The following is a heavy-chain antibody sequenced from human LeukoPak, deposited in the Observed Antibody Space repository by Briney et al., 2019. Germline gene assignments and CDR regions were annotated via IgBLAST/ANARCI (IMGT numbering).Heavy chain of an antibody. Sequence: PGGSLRLSCAASGFTFSSYAMSWVRQAPGKGLEWVSAISGSGGSTYYADSVKGRFTISRDNAKNSLYLQMNSLRAEDTAVYYCARARPVVPAAGTLYGMDVWGQGTTVTVSS. CDR1: GFTFSSYA. J-gene: IGHJ6*02. D-gene: IGHD2-2*01. CDR3: ARARPVVPAAGTLYGMDV. V-gene: IGHV3-23*01. CDR2: ISGSGGST.